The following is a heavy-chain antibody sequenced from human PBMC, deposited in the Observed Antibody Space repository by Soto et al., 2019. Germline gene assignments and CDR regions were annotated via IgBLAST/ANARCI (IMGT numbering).Heavy chain of an antibody. CDR3: AVASNGDFDY. V-gene: IGHV3-7*01. D-gene: IGHD2-8*01. CDR1: GFTFTRNW. CDR2: IKQDGSEQ. Sequence: DVQLVESGGGLIQPGGSLRLSCAASGFTFTRNWMSWVRQAPGKGPEWVANIKQDGSEQYYAYSVRGRFTISRDNARNSLYLQMNSLRAEDTAVYYCAVASNGDFDYWGQGTLVTVSS. J-gene: IGHJ4*02.